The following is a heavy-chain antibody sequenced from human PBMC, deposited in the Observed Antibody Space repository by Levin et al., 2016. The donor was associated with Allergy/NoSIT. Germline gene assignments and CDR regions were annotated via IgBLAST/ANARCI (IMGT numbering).Heavy chain of an antibody. V-gene: IGHV1-18*01. D-gene: IGHD3-10*01. CDR2: IGANNGET. J-gene: IGHJ5*02. Sequence: WVRQAPGQGLEWLGWIGANNGETNYAQKFQGRVTMTTDTSTSSVYMELRSLRSDDTAVYYCARDGYYYTSGTYHNTWFDPWGQGTLVTVSS. CDR3: ARDGYYYTSGTYHNTWFDP.